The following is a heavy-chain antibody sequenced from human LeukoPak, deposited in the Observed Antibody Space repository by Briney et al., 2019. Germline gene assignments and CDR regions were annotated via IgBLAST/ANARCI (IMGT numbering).Heavy chain of an antibody. J-gene: IGHJ3*02. D-gene: IGHD2-15*01. CDR2: INHSGST. CDR3: ARGYCSGGSCYHFDAFDI. V-gene: IGHV4-34*01. Sequence: PSETLSLTCAVYGGSFSGYYWSWIRQPPGKGLEWIGEINHSGSTNYNPSLTSRVTISVDTSKNQFSLKLSSVTAADTAVYYCARGYCSGGSCYHFDAFDIWGQGTMVTVSS. CDR1: GGSFSGYY.